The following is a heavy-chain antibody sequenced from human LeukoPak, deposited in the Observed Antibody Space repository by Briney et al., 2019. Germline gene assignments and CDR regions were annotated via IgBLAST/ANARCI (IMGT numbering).Heavy chain of an antibody. Sequence: PSETLSLTCTVSGGSISSYYWSWIQQPPGKGLELIGYIYYTGSTNYNPSLKSRVTMSVDTSKNQFSLKLSSVTAADTAVYYCARFSGSDDAFDIWGQGTMVTVSS. V-gene: IGHV4-59*08. CDR2: IYYTGST. CDR1: GGSISSYY. J-gene: IGHJ3*02. D-gene: IGHD1-26*01. CDR3: ARFSGSDDAFDI.